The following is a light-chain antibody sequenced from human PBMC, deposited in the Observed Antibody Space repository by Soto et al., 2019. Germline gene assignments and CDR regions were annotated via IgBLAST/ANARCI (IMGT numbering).Light chain of an antibody. V-gene: IGLV2-14*01. Sequence: QSVLTQPASVSGSPGQSITVSCTGTSSDVGRYNYVSWYQQHPGRAPRLIIYEVINRPAGVSNRFSGSKSGNTALLTISGLQAADEAEYYCCSYTRSGTLLFGGGTKVTVL. CDR3: CSYTRSGTLL. J-gene: IGLJ2*01. CDR1: SSDVGRYNY. CDR2: EVI.